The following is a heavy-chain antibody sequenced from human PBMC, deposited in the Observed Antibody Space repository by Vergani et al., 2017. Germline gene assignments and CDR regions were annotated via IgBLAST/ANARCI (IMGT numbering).Heavy chain of an antibody. Sequence: EVQLVESGGGLVKPGGSLRLSCAASGFTFSNAWMSWVRQAPGKGLGWVGRIKSKTDGGTTDYAAPVKGRFTISRDDSKNTLYLQMNSLKTEDTAVYYCTTDPYGDYYYYYGMDVWGQGTTVTVSS. D-gene: IGHD4-17*01. CDR2: IKSKTDGGTT. CDR1: GFTFSNAW. J-gene: IGHJ6*02. V-gene: IGHV3-15*01. CDR3: TTDPYGDYYYYYGMDV.